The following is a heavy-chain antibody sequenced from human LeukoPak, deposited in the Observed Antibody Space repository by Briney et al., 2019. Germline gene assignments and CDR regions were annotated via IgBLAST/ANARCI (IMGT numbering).Heavy chain of an antibody. Sequence: SETLSLTCTVSGGSISSFYWSWIRQPPRKGLEWIGYIYYSGTTNYNPSLKSRVTISIDTSKNQFSLKLSSVTAADTAVYYCARGYSSSRDAFDIWGQGTMVTVSS. V-gene: IGHV4-59*12. D-gene: IGHD6-13*01. CDR1: GGSISSFY. J-gene: IGHJ3*02. CDR2: IYYSGTT. CDR3: ARGYSSSRDAFDI.